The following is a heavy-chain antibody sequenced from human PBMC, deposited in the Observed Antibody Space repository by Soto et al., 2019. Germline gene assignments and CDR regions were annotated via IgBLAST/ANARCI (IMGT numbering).Heavy chain of an antibody. CDR1: GGSVSSGSYY. V-gene: IGHV4-61*01. J-gene: IGHJ5*02. CDR2: IYYSGST. Sequence: PSETLSLTCTVSGGSVSSGSYYWNWIRQPPGKGLEWIGYIYYSGSTNYNPSLKSRVTISVDTSKNQFSLKLSSVTAADTAVYYCASGPVYCSSTSCYPNWFDPWGQGTLVTVSS. D-gene: IGHD2-2*01. CDR3: ASGPVYCSSTSCYPNWFDP.